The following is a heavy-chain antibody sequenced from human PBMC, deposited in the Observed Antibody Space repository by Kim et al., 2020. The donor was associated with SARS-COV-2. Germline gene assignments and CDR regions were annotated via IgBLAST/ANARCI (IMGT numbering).Heavy chain of an antibody. Sequence: GGSLRLSCAASGFTFGSYAMNWVRQAPGKGLEWVSTISGSGGSTYYADSVKGRSTISRDNPRNTLYLQMDGLRAEDTAVYYCSRARGYYYGSGGNYWGQG. D-gene: IGHD3-10*01. CDR3: SRARGYYYGSGGNY. CDR1: GFTFGSYA. J-gene: IGHJ4*02. V-gene: IGHV3-23*01. CDR2: ISGSGGST.